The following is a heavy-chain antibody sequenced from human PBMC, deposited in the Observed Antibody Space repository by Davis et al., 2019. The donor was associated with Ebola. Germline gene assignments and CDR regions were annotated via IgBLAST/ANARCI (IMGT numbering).Heavy chain of an antibody. Sequence: ASVKVSCKASGYTFTSYYMHWVRQAPGQGLEWMGIINPSGGSTSYAQKFQGRVTMTRNTSISTAYMELRSLRSDDTAVYYCARDLIEPYFFDYWGQGTLVTVSS. CDR3: ARDLIEPYFFDY. D-gene: IGHD1-14*01. CDR2: INPSGGST. V-gene: IGHV1-46*01. CDR1: GYTFTSYY. J-gene: IGHJ4*02.